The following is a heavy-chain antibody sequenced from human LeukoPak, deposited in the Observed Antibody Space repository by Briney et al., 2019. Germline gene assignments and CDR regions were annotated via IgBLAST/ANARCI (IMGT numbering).Heavy chain of an antibody. J-gene: IGHJ4*02. CDR2: ISYDGSNK. CDR3: ARDRNYDFWSGYFDY. V-gene: IGHV3-30-3*01. D-gene: IGHD3-3*01. Sequence: GRSLRLSCAASGFTFSSYAMHWVRQAPGKGLEWVAVISYDGSNKYYADSVKGRFTISRDNSKNTLYLQMNSLRAEDTAVYYCARDRNYDFWSGYFDYWGQGTLVTVSS. CDR1: GFTFSSYA.